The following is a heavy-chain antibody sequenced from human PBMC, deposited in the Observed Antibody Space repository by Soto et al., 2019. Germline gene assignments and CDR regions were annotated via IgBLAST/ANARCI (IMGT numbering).Heavy chain of an antibody. CDR1: GFTFSSYG. CDR3: AKDRPSWRARGAFDI. Sequence: ESGGGVVQPGRSLRLSCAASGFTFSSYGMHWVRQAPGKGLGWVAVISYDGSNKYYADSVKGRFTISRDNSKNTLYLQMNSLRAEDTAVYYCAKDRPSWRARGAFDIWGQGTMVTVSS. CDR2: ISYDGSNK. J-gene: IGHJ3*02. V-gene: IGHV3-30*18. D-gene: IGHD3-3*01.